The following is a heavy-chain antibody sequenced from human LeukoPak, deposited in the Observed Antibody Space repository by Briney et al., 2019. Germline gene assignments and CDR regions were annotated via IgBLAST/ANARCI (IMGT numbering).Heavy chain of an antibody. Sequence: PSETLSLTCTVSGGSVSSGSYYWSWIRQPPGKGPEWIGYIYYSASTNCNPSLKSRVTISVDTSNNQFSLKLSSVTAADTAVYYCARGSRGYSYGWGQGTLVTVSS. CDR3: ARGSRGYSYG. CDR1: GGSVSSGSYY. CDR2: IYYSAST. V-gene: IGHV4-61*01. J-gene: IGHJ4*02. D-gene: IGHD5-18*01.